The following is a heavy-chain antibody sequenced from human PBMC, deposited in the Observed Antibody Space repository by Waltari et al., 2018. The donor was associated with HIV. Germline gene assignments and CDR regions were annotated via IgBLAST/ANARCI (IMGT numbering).Heavy chain of an antibody. D-gene: IGHD3-3*01. CDR2: MNPDNGDA. J-gene: IGHJ4*02. CDR3: TKGRRGALFGDE. Sequence: QVQLVQSGAEIKKPRASVRLSCKASGYPFIDFDINWGRRPPGRGLEWVGWMNPDNGDAGYGHKFKGRFSLTRDTSTDTAYMDVTNLKPEDTAVYYCTKGRRGALFGDEWGQGTLVTVSS. V-gene: IGHV1-8*02. CDR1: GYPFIDFD.